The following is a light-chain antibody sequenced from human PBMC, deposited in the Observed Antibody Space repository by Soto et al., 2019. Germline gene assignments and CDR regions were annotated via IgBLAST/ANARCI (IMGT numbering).Light chain of an antibody. CDR2: DAS. J-gene: IGKJ4*01. CDR1: QSVNSY. V-gene: IGKV3-11*01. CDR3: QQRSNWPLT. Sequence: EIVLTQSPATLSSSPGERATLSCRASQSVNSYLAWYQQKPGQAPRLLIYDASNRATGILARFSGSGSGTDFTLTISSLEPEDFAVYYCQQRSNWPLTFGGGTKVEIK.